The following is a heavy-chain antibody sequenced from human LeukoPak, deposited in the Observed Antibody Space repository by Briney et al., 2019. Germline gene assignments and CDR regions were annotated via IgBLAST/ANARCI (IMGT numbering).Heavy chain of an antibody. CDR3: ARTRYYDSSGSIPGYFDL. D-gene: IGHD3-22*01. J-gene: IGHJ2*01. Sequence: SETLSLTCTVSGGSISSYYWSWIRQPPGKGLEWIGYIYSSGSTNYNPSLKSRLTISVDASKNQFSLKLTSVTAADTAVYYCARTRYYDSSGSIPGYFDLWGRGTLVTVSS. V-gene: IGHV4-59*01. CDR2: IYSSGST. CDR1: GGSISSYY.